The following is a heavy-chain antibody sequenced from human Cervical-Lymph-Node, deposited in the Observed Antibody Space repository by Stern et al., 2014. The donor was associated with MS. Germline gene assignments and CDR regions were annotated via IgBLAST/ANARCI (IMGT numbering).Heavy chain of an antibody. CDR2: STPIFGTA. J-gene: IGHJ6*02. CDR3: AREALLGGNYYALDV. V-gene: IGHV1-69*06. D-gene: IGHD2-15*01. Sequence: VQLVQSGAEVKKPGSSGKVSCKAFGGTFSSYTMSWVRQAPGHGLEWMGRSTPIFGTANYAQKFQDRVTITADKFTSTAYMALNSLRSEDTAVYYCAREALLGGNYYALDVWGQGTTVTVSS. CDR1: GGTFSSYT.